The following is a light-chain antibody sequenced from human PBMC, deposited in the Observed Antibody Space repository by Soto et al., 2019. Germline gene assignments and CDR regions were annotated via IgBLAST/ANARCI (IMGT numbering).Light chain of an antibody. V-gene: IGKV1-33*01. CDR2: DAS. Sequence: DTHITHSPSSLSASVGDRVTITCQASQDIKNYLNWYLQKPRKAPKLLIYDASNLERGVPSRFSGSGAGTEYSLTISSLQPEDNGTYYCQQYENLPLTFGGGTKVDIK. CDR3: QQYENLPLT. CDR1: QDIKNY. J-gene: IGKJ4*01.